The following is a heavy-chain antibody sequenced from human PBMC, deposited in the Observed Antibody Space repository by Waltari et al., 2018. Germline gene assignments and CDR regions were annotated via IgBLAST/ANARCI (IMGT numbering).Heavy chain of an antibody. J-gene: IGHJ4*02. CDR1: GYTFTNYG. V-gene: IGHV1-18*01. Sequence: QVQLVQSGAEVKKPGASVKVSCKASGYTFTNYGLSWVRQAPGQGLEWMAWISPYNGNTKCAQEFQGRVTLTTDTSTSTVYMELRNLRSDDTALYYCAREGSSGWFFYWGQGTLVTVSS. D-gene: IGHD6-19*01. CDR2: ISPYNGNT. CDR3: AREGSSGWFFY.